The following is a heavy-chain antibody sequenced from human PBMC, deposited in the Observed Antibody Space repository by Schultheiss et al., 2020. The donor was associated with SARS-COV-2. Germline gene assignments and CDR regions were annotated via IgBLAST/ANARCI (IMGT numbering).Heavy chain of an antibody. CDR2: ISGSGGST. D-gene: IGHD1-1*01. CDR3: WWNPDY. Sequence: ETLSLTCTVSGGSISSYYWSWVRQAPGKGLEWVSAISGSGGSTYYADSVKGRFTISRDNSKNTLYLQMNSLRAEDTAVYYCWWNPDYWGQGTLVTVSS. J-gene: IGHJ4*02. V-gene: IGHV3-23*01. CDR1: GGSISSYY.